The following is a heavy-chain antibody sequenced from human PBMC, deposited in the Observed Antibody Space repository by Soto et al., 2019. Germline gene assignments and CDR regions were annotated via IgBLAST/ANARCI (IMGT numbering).Heavy chain of an antibody. CDR3: ARQTKLCLVNYYYYYMDV. CDR1: GGSISSSSYY. V-gene: IGHV4-39*01. J-gene: IGHJ6*03. Sequence: QLQLQESGPGLVKPSETLSLTCTVSGGSISSSSYYWGWIRQPPGKGLEWIGSIYYSGSTYYNPSLKSRVTLSVDTSKNQFSLKLSSVTAADTAVYYCARQTKLCLVNYYYYYMDVWGKGTTVTVSS. D-gene: IGHD3-10*02. CDR2: IYYSGST.